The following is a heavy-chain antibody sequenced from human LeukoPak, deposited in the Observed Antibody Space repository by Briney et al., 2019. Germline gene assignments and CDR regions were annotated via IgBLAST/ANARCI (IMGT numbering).Heavy chain of an antibody. CDR1: GFTFSSYW. V-gene: IGHV3-74*01. J-gene: IGHJ4*02. D-gene: IGHD1-26*01. Sequence: GGSLRLSCAASGFTFSSYWMHWVRQALGKGLVWVSRINSDGSSTSYADSVKGRFTISRDNAKNTLYLQMNSLRADDTAVYYCAGGRSGTYYDYWGQGTLVTVSS. CDR2: INSDGSST. CDR3: AGGRSGTYYDY.